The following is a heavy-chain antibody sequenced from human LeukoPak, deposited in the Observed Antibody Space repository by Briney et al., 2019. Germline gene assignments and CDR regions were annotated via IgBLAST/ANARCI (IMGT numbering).Heavy chain of an antibody. J-gene: IGHJ4*02. D-gene: IGHD6-6*01. Sequence: GGSLRLSCAASGFTFSSYEMNWVRQAPGKGLEWVSYISSSGSTIYYADFVKGRFTISRDNAKNSLYLQMNSLRAEDTAVYYCARDQSEEYSSSPANDYWGQGTLVTVSS. V-gene: IGHV3-48*03. CDR3: ARDQSEEYSSSPANDY. CDR1: GFTFSSYE. CDR2: ISSSGSTI.